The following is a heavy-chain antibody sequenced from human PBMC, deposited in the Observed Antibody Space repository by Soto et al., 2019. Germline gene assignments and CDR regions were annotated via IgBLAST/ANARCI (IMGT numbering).Heavy chain of an antibody. CDR3: ARLGDYGDLGRWFDP. J-gene: IGHJ5*02. D-gene: IGHD4-17*01. CDR1: GGSISSSSYY. Sequence: SETLSLTCTVSGGSISSSSYYWGWIRQPPGKGLEWIGSIYYSGSTYYNPSLKSRVTISVDTSKNQFSLKLSSVTAADTAVYYCARLGDYGDLGRWFDPWGQGTLVTVSS. CDR2: IYYSGST. V-gene: IGHV4-39*01.